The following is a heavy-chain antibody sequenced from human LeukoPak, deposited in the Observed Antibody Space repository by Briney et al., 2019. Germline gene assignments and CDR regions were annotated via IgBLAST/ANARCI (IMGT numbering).Heavy chain of an antibody. J-gene: IGHJ6*02. CDR2: INLSGGST. V-gene: IGHV1-46*04. D-gene: IGHD3-10*01. CDR1: GYTFTKYY. CDR3: ATGTRYYGMDV. Sequence: GASVTVSCKASGYTFTKYYVHWVRQAPGQGLEWMGIINLSGGSTSYAQKLQGRVTMTRDTSTSTVYMELSSLRSEDTAVYYCATGTRYYGMDVWGQGTTVTVSS.